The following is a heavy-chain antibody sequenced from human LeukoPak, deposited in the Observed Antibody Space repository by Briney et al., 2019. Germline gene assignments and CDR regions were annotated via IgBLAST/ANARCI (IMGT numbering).Heavy chain of an antibody. Sequence: ASVKVSCKASGYTFTGYYMHGVRQAPGQGLEWIGWINPNSGGTNYAQKFQGRVTMTRDTSISTAYMELSRLRSDDTAVYYCARGGNLWERPTYYFDYWGQGTLVTVSS. CDR3: ARGGNLWERPTYYFDY. V-gene: IGHV1-2*02. J-gene: IGHJ4*02. CDR1: GYTFTGYY. CDR2: INPNSGGT. D-gene: IGHD1-26*01.